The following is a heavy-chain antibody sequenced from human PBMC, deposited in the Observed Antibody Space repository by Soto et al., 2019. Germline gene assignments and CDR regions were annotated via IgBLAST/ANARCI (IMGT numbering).Heavy chain of an antibody. CDR1: GGTFSSYA. CDR2: IIPIFGTA. CDR3: ARQTGGPNDQFDY. D-gene: IGHD2-2*01. V-gene: IGHV1-69*13. Sequence: ASVKVSCKASGGTFSSYAIRWVRQAPGQGLEWMGGIIPIFGTANYAQKFQGRVTITADESTSTAYMELSSLRSEDTAVYYCARQTGGPNDQFDYWGQGTLVTVYS. J-gene: IGHJ4*02.